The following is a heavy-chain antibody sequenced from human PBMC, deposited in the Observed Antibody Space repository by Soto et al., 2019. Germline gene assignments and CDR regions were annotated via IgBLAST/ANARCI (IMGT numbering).Heavy chain of an antibody. CDR2: IIPILGIA. J-gene: IGHJ6*02. V-gene: IGHV1-69*02. D-gene: IGHD2-2*01. CDR1: GGTFSSYT. Sequence: QVQLVQSGAEVKKPGSSVKVSCKASGGTFSSYTISWVRQAPGQGLEWMGRIIPILGIANYAQKFQGRVTITADXYTLTXXMELSSLRSEDTAVYYCARVRCSSTSCQTTYGMDVWGQGTTVTVSS. CDR3: ARVRCSSTSCQTTYGMDV.